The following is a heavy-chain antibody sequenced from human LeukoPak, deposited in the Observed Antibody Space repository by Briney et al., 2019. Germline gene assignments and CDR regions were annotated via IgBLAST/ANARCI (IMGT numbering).Heavy chain of an antibody. V-gene: IGHV4-4*09. Sequence: PSETLSLTCTVSGGSISSYYWSWIRQPPGKGLEWIGYIYTTGSTNYNPSLKSRVTISVDTSKNRFSLKLSSVTAAGTAVYYCARLSYYDSSIDYWGQGTLVTVSS. CDR3: ARLSYYDSSIDY. D-gene: IGHD3-22*01. CDR2: IYTTGST. J-gene: IGHJ4*02. CDR1: GGSISSYY.